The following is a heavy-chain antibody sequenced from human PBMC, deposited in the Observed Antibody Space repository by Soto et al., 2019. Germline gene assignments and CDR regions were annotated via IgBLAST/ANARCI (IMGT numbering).Heavy chain of an antibody. CDR3: ARHKVVTAIEDYYYYGMDV. V-gene: IGHV1-69*13. CDR2: IIPIFGTA. CDR1: GGTFSSYA. D-gene: IGHD2-21*02. Sequence: SVKVSCKASGGTFSSYAISWVRQAPGQGLEWMGGIIPIFGTANYAQKFQGRVTITADESTSTAYMELSSLRSEDTAGYYCARHKVVTAIEDYYYYGMDVWGQGTTVTVSS. J-gene: IGHJ6*02.